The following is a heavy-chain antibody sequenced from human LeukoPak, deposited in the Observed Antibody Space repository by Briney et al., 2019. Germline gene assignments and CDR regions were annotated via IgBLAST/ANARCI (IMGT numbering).Heavy chain of an antibody. Sequence: GGSLRLSCAASGFTFSSYVMHWVRQAPGKGLEYVSGISGDGASTYYADSVKGRFTISRDNSKNTLYVQMTSLRAEDTAVYYCVYQVQGVVKWGQGTLVTVSS. J-gene: IGHJ4*02. D-gene: IGHD2-21*01. CDR2: ISGDGAST. CDR3: VYQVQGVVK. CDR1: GFTFSSYV. V-gene: IGHV3-64*05.